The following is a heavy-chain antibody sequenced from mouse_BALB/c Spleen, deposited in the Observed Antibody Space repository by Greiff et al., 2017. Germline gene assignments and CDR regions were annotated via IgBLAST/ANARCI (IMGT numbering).Heavy chain of an antibody. V-gene: IGHV1S34*01. CDR3: APGRGDAMDY. CDR1: GYSFTGYY. CDR2: ISCYNGAT. J-gene: IGHJ4*01. Sequence: LVKTGASVKISCKASGYSFTGYYMHWVKQSHGQSLEWIGYISCYNGATSYNQKFKGKATFTVDTSSSTAYMQFNSLTSEDSAVYYCAPGRGDAMDYWGQGTSVTVSS. D-gene: IGHD4-1*01.